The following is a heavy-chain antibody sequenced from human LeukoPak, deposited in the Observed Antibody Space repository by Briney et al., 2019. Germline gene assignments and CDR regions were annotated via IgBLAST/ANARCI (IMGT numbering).Heavy chain of an antibody. J-gene: IGHJ4*02. CDR3: ARDQEYDILTGYYKGEGDLEN. Sequence: PGGSLRLSCAASGFTFSSYAMSWVRQAPGKGLEWVSAISGSGGSTYYADSVKGRFTISRDNSKNTLYLQMNSLRAEDTAVYYCARDQEYDILTGYYKGEGDLENWGQGTLVTVSS. V-gene: IGHV3-23*01. CDR1: GFTFSSYA. D-gene: IGHD3-9*01. CDR2: ISGSGGST.